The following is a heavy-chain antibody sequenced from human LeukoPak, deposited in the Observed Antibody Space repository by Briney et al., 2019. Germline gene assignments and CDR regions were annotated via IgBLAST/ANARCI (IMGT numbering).Heavy chain of an antibody. CDR1: AFTFSNYA. J-gene: IGHJ1*01. CDR2: ISGDGAST. V-gene: IGHV3-23*01. D-gene: IGHD2-15*01. CDR3: AKDTDVVVPEYFQY. Sequence: PGGSLRLSCAASAFTFSNYAMSWVRQAPGKGLEWVSGISGDGASTHYAESVKGQFTISRDNSQNTLFLQMNSLRAEDTAIYYCAKDTDVVVPEYFQYWGQGTLVTVSS.